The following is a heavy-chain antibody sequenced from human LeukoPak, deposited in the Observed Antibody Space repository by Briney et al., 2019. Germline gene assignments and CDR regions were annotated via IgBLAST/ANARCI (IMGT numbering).Heavy chain of an antibody. CDR2: ISANNANT. D-gene: IGHD2-2*01. J-gene: IGHJ3*02. CDR1: GDTFISYG. Sequence: ASVKVSCKASGDTFISYGISWVRQAPGQGLEWMGWISANNANTNYAQKLQGRVTMTTGTSTSTAYMELRSLRSDDTAVYYCASHKYCSSTSCYAFDIWGQGTMVTVSS. V-gene: IGHV1-18*01. CDR3: ASHKYCSSTSCYAFDI.